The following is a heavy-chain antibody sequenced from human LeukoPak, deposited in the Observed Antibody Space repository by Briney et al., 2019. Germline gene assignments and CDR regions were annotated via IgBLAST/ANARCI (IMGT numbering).Heavy chain of an antibody. V-gene: IGHV4-34*01. CDR3: ARGAVAGKTPLDY. CDR1: GGSFSGYY. D-gene: IGHD6-19*01. J-gene: IGHJ4*02. Sequence: SETLSLTCAVYGGSFSGYYWSWIRQPPGKGLEWIGEINHSGSTNYNPSLKSRVTISVDTSKNQFSLKLSFVTAADTAVYYCARGAVAGKTPLDYWGQGTLVTVSS. CDR2: INHSGST.